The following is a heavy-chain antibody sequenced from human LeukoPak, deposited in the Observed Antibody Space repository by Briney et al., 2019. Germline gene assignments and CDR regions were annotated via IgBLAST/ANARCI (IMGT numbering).Heavy chain of an antibody. CDR2: IYYSGST. J-gene: IGHJ4*02. CDR3: ARRGSGWPFDY. CDR1: GGSISSSSYY. Sequence: PSETLSLTCTVSGGSISSSSYYWGWIRQPPGKGLEWIGSIYYSGSTYYNPSLKSRVTISVDTSKNQFSLKLSSVTAADTAVYYCARRGSGWPFDYWGQGTLVIVSS. V-gene: IGHV4-39*01. D-gene: IGHD6-19*01.